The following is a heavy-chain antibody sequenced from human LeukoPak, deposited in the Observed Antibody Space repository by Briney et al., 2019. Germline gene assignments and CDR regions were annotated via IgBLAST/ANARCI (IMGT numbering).Heavy chain of an antibody. Sequence: SDTLSLSCTVSGDPISSNYWSWIRQPPGKGLEWIGYVYYTGSTNYNPSLKSRVTISVDTSKNQFSLKLSSVTAADTAVYYCARLGVKGSSWYLFDYWGHGTLVTVSS. CDR1: GDPISSNY. V-gene: IGHV4-59*08. D-gene: IGHD6-13*01. CDR2: VYYTGST. CDR3: ARLGVKGSSWYLFDY. J-gene: IGHJ4*01.